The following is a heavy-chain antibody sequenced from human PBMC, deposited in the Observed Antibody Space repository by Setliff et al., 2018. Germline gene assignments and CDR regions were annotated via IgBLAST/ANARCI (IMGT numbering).Heavy chain of an antibody. CDR1: GYTFTNYG. V-gene: IGHV1-18*01. CDR2: ISAYDGNT. CDR3: ARTPPNRGLSNGWYVDY. J-gene: IGHJ4*02. D-gene: IGHD6-25*01. Sequence: ASVKVSCKASGYTFTNYGITWVRQAPGQGLEWMAWISAYDGNTKYTLKFQGRVTLTTDTPTTTAYMDLRGLRSDDTAVYYCARTPPNRGLSNGWYVDYWGQGALVTV.